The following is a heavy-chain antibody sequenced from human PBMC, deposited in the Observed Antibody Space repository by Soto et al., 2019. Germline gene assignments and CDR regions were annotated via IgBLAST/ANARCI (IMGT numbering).Heavy chain of an antibody. CDR3: ASFNDRSEPASILY. CDR1: GGSFSGYD. J-gene: IGHJ4*02. CDR2: INHSGST. Sequence: SETLSLTCAVYGGSFSGYDWTWIRQPPGTGLEWIGEINHSGSTNYNPSLKSRVTISVDTSKNQFSLKLTSVTAADTAVYYCASFNDRSEPASILYWGQGTLVTVSS. V-gene: IGHV4-34*01. D-gene: IGHD2-2*02.